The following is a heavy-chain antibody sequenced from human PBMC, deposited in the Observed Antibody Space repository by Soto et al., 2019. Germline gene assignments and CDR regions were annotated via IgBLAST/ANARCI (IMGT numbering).Heavy chain of an antibody. Sequence: QVQLQESGPGLVKPSQTLSLTCTVSGGSISSGDYYWSWIRQPPGPGLEWIGYIDSSGTTYDSPSLKSRVTLSMDTSENQFSLKLRSVTAADTAFYFCARGGSYYDHSGPFPDWGQGTLVTVSS. V-gene: IGHV4-30-4*01. CDR1: GGSISSGDYY. CDR3: ARGGSYYDHSGPFPD. J-gene: IGHJ4*02. CDR2: IDSSGTT. D-gene: IGHD3-22*01.